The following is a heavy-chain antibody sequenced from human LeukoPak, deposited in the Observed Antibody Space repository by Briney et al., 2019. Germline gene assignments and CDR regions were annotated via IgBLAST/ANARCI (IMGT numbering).Heavy chain of an antibody. Sequence: SETLSLTCTVSGGSISSYYWSWIRQPPGKGLEWIGYIYYSGSTNYNPSLKSRVTISVDTSKNQFSLKLSSVTAADTAVYYCARGDLYGLFDYWGQGTLVTVSS. CDR2: IYYSGST. CDR3: ARGDLYGLFDY. CDR1: GGSISSYY. V-gene: IGHV4-59*01. D-gene: IGHD4-17*01. J-gene: IGHJ4*02.